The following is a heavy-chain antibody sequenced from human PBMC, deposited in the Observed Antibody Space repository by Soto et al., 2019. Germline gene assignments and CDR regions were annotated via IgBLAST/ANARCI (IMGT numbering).Heavy chain of an antibody. CDR2: IYYSGST. V-gene: IGHV4-59*01. CDR3: ARVVGDSSGWYEAFDI. D-gene: IGHD6-19*01. CDR1: GGSISSYY. J-gene: IGHJ3*02. Sequence: SETLSLTCTVSGGSISSYYWSWIRQPPGKGLEWIGYIYYSGSTNYNPSLKSRVTISVDTSKNQFSLKLSSVTAADMAVYYCARVVGDSSGWYEAFDIWGQGTMVTVSS.